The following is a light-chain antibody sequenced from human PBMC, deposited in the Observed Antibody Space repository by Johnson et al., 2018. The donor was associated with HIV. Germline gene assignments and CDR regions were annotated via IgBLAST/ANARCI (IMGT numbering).Light chain of an antibody. CDR1: SSNIGNNY. CDR3: GTWDSSLSAGGV. CDR2: DNN. J-gene: IGLJ1*01. V-gene: IGLV1-51*01. Sequence: QSVLTQPPAVSAAPGQKVTISCSGSSSNIGNNYVSWYQQLPGTAPKLLIYDNNTRPSGIPDRFSGSKSGTSATLGITGLQTGEEADYYCGTWDSSLSAGGVFGTGTKVTFL.